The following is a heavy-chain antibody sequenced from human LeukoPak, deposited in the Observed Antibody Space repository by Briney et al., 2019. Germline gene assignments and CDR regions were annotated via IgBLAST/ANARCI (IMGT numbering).Heavy chain of an antibody. D-gene: IGHD6-13*01. CDR2: ISSSSSTI. Sequence: GGSLRLSCAASGFSFSSYSMNWVRQAPGKGLEWVSYISSSSSTIYYADSVKGRFTISRDNAKNSMYLQMNSLRAEDTAVYYCAREGGSSWYYFDCWGQGTLVTVSS. J-gene: IGHJ4*02. CDR1: GFSFSSYS. CDR3: AREGGSSWYYFDC. V-gene: IGHV3-48*04.